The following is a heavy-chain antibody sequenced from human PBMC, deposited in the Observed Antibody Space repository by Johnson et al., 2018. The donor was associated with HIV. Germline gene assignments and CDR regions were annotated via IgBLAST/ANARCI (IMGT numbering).Heavy chain of an antibody. CDR1: GFTFSDYY. J-gene: IGHJ3*02. V-gene: IGHV3-11*01. CDR2: ISSSGSTI. CDR3: ARFGSGTNAFDI. Sequence: VQVVESGGGVVQPGRSLRLSCAASGFTFSDYYMSWIRQAPGKGLEWVSYISSSGSTIYYADSVKGRFTISRDNAKHSLYLQMNSLRADDTALYYCARFGSGTNAFDIWGQGTMVTVSS. D-gene: IGHD1-14*01.